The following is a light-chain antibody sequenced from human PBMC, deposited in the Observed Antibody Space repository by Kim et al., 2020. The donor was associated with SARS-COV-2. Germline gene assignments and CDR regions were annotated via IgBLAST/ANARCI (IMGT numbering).Light chain of an antibody. CDR1: QSIGSGY. V-gene: IGKV3-20*01. CDR3: QQYYSSPAT. Sequence: EIVLTQSPGTLSLSPGERATLSCRASQSIGSGYLAWYQQKPGQAPRLLIYGASSRATGIPDRFSGSESGTDSTLTISRLKPEDFAMYYCQQYYSSPATFGQGTKLEI. CDR2: GAS. J-gene: IGKJ2*01.